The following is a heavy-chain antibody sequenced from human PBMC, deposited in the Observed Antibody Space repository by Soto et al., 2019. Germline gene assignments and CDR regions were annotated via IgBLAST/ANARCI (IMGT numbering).Heavy chain of an antibody. J-gene: IGHJ4*02. CDR3: ARDLVAGTGYFDY. CDR1: GFTVSSNY. CDR2: IYSGGST. V-gene: IGHV3-53*04. D-gene: IGHD6-19*01. Sequence: GGSLRLSCAASGFTVSSNYMSWVRQAPGKGLEWVSVIYSGGSTYYADSVKGRFTISRHNSKNTLYLQMNSLRAEDTAVYYCARDLVAGTGYFDYWGQGTLVTVSS.